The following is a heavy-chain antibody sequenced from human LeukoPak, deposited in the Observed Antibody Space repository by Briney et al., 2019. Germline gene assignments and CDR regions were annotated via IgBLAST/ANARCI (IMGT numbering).Heavy chain of an antibody. V-gene: IGHV3-23*01. CDR1: GFTFSSYA. CDR3: ANDIVATFARGAEHY. Sequence: PGGSLRLSCAASGFTFSSYAMSWVRQAPGKGLEWVSGISGSGDTTYYADSVKGRFTISRDNSKNTLYLQMNSLRAEDTAVYYCANDIVATFARGAEHYWGQGTLVTVSS. CDR2: ISGSGDTT. D-gene: IGHD5-12*01. J-gene: IGHJ4*02.